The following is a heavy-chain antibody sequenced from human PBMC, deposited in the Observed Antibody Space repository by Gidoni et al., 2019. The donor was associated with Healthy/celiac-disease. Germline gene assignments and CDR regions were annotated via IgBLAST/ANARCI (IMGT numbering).Heavy chain of an antibody. Sequence: QVQLVQSGAEVKKPGSSVKVSCKASGGTFSSYAISWVRQAPGQGLEWMGGIIPIFGTANYAQKFQGRVTITADESTSTAYMELSSLRSEDTAVYYCARLAVTVVAATGDGPGMDVWGQGTTVTVSS. J-gene: IGHJ6*02. CDR2: IIPIFGTA. V-gene: IGHV1-69*01. CDR3: ARLAVTVVAATGDGPGMDV. D-gene: IGHD2-15*01. CDR1: GGTFSSYA.